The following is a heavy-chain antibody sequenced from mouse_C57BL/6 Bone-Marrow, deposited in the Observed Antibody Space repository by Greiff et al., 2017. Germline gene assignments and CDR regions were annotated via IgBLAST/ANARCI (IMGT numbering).Heavy chain of an antibody. J-gene: IGHJ2*01. CDR1: GYTFTSYG. Sequence: QVQLQQSGAELARPGASVKLSCKASGYTFTSYGISWVKQRPGQGLEWIGEIYPRSGNTYYNEKFKGKATLTADKSSSTAYMELRSQTSEDSAVYFGARSGYGTPFDYWGQGTTLTVSS. CDR3: ARSGYGTPFDY. CDR2: IYPRSGNT. V-gene: IGHV1-81*01. D-gene: IGHD2-1*01.